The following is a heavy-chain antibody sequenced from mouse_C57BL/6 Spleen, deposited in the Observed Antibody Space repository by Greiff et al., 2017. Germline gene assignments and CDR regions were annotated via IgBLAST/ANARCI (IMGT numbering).Heavy chain of an antibody. CDR1: GFTFSSYA. CDR3: ARSYDYDAPWFAY. CDR2: ISDGGSYT. D-gene: IGHD2-4*01. J-gene: IGHJ3*01. Sequence: EVQLVESGGGLVKPGGSLKLSCAASGFTFSSYALSWVRQTPEKRLAWVATISDGGSYTYYPDHVKGRFTISRDNAKNNLYLQMSHLKSEDTAMYYCARSYDYDAPWFAYWGQGTLVTVSA. V-gene: IGHV5-4*01.